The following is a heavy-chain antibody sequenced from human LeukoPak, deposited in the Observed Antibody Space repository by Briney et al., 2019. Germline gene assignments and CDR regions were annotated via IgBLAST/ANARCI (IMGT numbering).Heavy chain of an antibody. CDR1: GYTFTGYY. CDR2: INPNSGGT. V-gene: IGHV1-2*02. D-gene: IGHD3-3*01. J-gene: IGHJ4*02. CDR3: ARALAHYDFWSGYYSY. Sequence: PQASVKVSCKASGYTFTGYYMHWVRQAPGQGLEWMGWINPNSGGTNYAQKFQGRVTMTRDTSISTAYMELSRLRSDDTAVYYCARALAHYDFWSGYYSYWGQGTLVTVSS.